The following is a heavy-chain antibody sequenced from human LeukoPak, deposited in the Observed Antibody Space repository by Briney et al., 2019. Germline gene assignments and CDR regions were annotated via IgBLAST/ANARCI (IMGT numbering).Heavy chain of an antibody. V-gene: IGHV3-30-3*01. J-gene: IGHJ4*02. D-gene: IGHD1-26*01. CDR3: ARDLSGSYSTDY. CDR1: GFTFSSYG. Sequence: GGSLGLSCTASGFTFSSYGMHWVRQAPGKGLEWVAVTSYDGSKEYHADSVKGRFTISRDNSKNTLYLQMNSLRAEDTALYYCARDLSGSYSTDYWGQGTLVTVSS. CDR2: TSYDGSKE.